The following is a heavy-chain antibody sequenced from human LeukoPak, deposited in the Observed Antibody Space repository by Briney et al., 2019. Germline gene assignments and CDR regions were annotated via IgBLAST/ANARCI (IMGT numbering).Heavy chain of an antibody. D-gene: IGHD2-15*01. CDR2: IHPNSGGT. Sequence: ASVKVSCKASGYIFTGYCMHWVRQAPGQGLEWMGWIHPNSGGTKYAQNFQGRVTMTRDTSSSTAYMELSSLRSDDTAVYYCARGDIYWDYWGQGTQVTVSS. V-gene: IGHV1-2*02. J-gene: IGHJ4*02. CDR1: GYIFTGYC. CDR3: ARGDIYWDY.